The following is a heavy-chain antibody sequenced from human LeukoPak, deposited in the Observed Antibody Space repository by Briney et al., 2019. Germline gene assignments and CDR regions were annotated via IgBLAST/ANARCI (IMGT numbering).Heavy chain of an antibody. Sequence: PGGSLRLSCAASGFTVSSNYMSWVRQAPGKGLEWVSVIYSGGSTYYADSVKGRFTISRDNSKNTLYLQMNSLRAEDTAVYYCARDDSSGYYYHHYWGQGTLVTVSS. V-gene: IGHV3-53*01. J-gene: IGHJ4*02. CDR2: IYSGGST. CDR1: GFTVSSNY. CDR3: ARDDSSGYYYHHY. D-gene: IGHD3-22*01.